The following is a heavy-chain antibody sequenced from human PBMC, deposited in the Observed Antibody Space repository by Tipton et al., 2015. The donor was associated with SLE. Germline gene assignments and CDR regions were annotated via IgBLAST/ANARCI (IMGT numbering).Heavy chain of an antibody. CDR1: GFTFRKYA. CDR2: ISSNGGST. V-gene: IGHV3-64*02. D-gene: IGHD5-24*01. J-gene: IGHJ6*02. Sequence: SLRLSCAASGFTFRKYAIHWVRQAPGKGLEYVSSISSNGGSTFYADSEKGRFTIIRDNSKNTVYLQMGSLRVEDMGVYYYARSGKGYNEDSFGLDVWGQGTTVTVSS. CDR3: ARSGKGYNEDSFGLDV.